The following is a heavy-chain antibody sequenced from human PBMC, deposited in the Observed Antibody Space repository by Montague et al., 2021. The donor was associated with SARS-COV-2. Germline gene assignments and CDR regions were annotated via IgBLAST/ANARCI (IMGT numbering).Heavy chain of an antibody. CDR1: AVSVSSAHYC. D-gene: IGHD1-1*01. J-gene: IGHJ4*02. V-gene: IGHV4-39*01. CDR3: ARHKAWNVAPSYFDS. Sequence: SETLSLTCTVSAVSVSSAHYCWGWVRQTPGKGLEWIGNIFYDGTSRSNPALNSRVTISVDTSKSQLSLRLSSVTAADTAVYFCARHKAWNVAPSYFDSWGPGTVVTVSS. CDR2: IFYDGTS.